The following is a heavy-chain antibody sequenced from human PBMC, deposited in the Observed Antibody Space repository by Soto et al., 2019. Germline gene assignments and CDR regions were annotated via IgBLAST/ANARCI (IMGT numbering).Heavy chain of an antibody. CDR2: IYHSGST. CDR1: GGSVTGFY. J-gene: IGHJ4*02. CDR3: ARDHGTRLDSI. V-gene: IGHV4-59*02. D-gene: IGHD6-13*01. Sequence: SETLSLTCTVSGGSVTGFYWSWIRQPPGKGLEWIGHIYHSGSTHYNPSLGSRVTISVDTSNNQFSLKLTSVTAADTAVYYCARDHGTRLDSIWGQGTLVTVSS.